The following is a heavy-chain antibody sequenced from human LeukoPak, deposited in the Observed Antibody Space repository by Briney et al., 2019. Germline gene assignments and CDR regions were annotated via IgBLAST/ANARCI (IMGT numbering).Heavy chain of an antibody. CDR3: ARVDGYNYFDY. Sequence: GGSLRLSCAASGFTVSSNYMSWVRQAPGKGLEWVSVIYSGGSTYYADSVKGRFTISRDNSKNTLYLQMNSLRAEDTAAYYCARVDGYNYFDYWGQGTLVTVSS. D-gene: IGHD5-24*01. CDR1: GFTVSSNY. J-gene: IGHJ4*02. V-gene: IGHV3-53*01. CDR2: IYSGGST.